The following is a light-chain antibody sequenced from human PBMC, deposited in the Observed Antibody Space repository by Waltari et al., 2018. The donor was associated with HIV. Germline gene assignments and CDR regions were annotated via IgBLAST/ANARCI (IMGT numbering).Light chain of an antibody. J-gene: IGKJ4*01. V-gene: IGKV3-11*01. CDR3: QQRSNWPLLT. CDR1: QSVGNS. Sequence: EILLTQSPATLSLSPGESATLSCRASQSVGNSLVWYQHKPGQSPRLLSFDASKRATDIPARFSGSGSGTDFTLTISSLESEDFAVYYCQQRSNWPLLTFGGGTKVEIK. CDR2: DAS.